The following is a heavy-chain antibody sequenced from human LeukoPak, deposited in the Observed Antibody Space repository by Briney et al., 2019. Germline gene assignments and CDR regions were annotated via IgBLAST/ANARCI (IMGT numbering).Heavy chain of an antibody. V-gene: IGHV3-23*01. CDR2: ISGSGGST. Sequence: GGSLRLSCAASGFTFSSYAMSWVRQAPGKGLEWVSAISGSGGSTYYADSVKGRFTISRDNSKNTLYLQMNSLRAEDTAVYYCARNIIVVVVAATNDAFDIWGQGTMVTVSS. CDR1: GFTFSSYA. J-gene: IGHJ3*02. CDR3: ARNIIVVVVAATNDAFDI. D-gene: IGHD2-15*01.